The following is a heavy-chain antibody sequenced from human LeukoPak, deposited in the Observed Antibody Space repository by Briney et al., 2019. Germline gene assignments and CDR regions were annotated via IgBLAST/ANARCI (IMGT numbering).Heavy chain of an antibody. CDR3: ARGADQEFDF. V-gene: IGHV1-46*02. J-gene: IGHJ4*02. Sequence: ASVTVSCKSSGHTLNNHFIHWVRQAPGQGLEWMGMINPRDGSTRTLQRFQGRVTMTRDTSTSTLYMGLSSLRSDDTATYFCARGADQEFDFWGQGTLVTVSS. CDR1: GHTLNNHF. CDR2: INPRDGST.